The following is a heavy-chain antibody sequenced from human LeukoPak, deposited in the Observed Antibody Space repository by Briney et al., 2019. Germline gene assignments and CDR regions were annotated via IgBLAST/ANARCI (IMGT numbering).Heavy chain of an antibody. Sequence: ASVKVSCKASGYTFTGYYMHWVRQAPGQGLEWMGWINPNSGGTNYAQKFQGRVTMTRDTSISTAYMELSRLRSDDTAVYYCARALLVGARSSGFGYWGQGTLVTVSS. CDR2: INPNSGGT. D-gene: IGHD1-26*01. J-gene: IGHJ4*02. CDR3: ARALLVGARSSGFGY. CDR1: GYTFTGYY. V-gene: IGHV1-2*02.